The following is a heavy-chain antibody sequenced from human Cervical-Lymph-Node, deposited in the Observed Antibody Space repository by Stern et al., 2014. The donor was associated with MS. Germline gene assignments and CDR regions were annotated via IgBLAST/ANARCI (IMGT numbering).Heavy chain of an antibody. Sequence: VQLVESGAEVKKPGSSVKVSCKASGDTFSSYAINWVRQVHGQGLEWMGGITPVFGTTNYAQKFQGRVTITADKSTNTAYMELMTLRSEDTAVYYCARGGGLVGYFDYWGQGTLVSVSS. CDR1: GDTFSSYA. D-gene: IGHD1-26*01. V-gene: IGHV1-69*06. CDR3: ARGGGLVGYFDY. J-gene: IGHJ4*02. CDR2: ITPVFGTT.